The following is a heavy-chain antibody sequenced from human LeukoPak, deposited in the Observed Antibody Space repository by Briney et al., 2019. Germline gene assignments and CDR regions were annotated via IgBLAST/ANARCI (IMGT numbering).Heavy chain of an antibody. CDR2: INAVNGNT. Sequence: ASVKVSCKASGYTFTGYYMHWVRQAPGQGLEWMGWINAVNGNTKYSPKFQGRVSITRDTSASTAYMELSSLTSEDTAVYYCARGPRAAADDYWGQGTLVTVSS. V-gene: IGHV1-3*01. CDR1: GYTFTGYY. D-gene: IGHD6-13*01. CDR3: ARGPRAAADDY. J-gene: IGHJ4*02.